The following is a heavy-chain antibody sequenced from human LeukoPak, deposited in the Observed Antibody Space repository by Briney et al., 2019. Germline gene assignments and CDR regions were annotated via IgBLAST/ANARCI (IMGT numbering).Heavy chain of an antibody. CDR1: GYTFTGYY. CDR3: AALRPPRIGYYVYFDY. D-gene: IGHD3-3*01. J-gene: IGHJ4*02. CDR2: INPNSGGT. V-gene: IGHV1-2*02. Sequence: GASVKVSCKASGYTFTGYYMHWVRQAPGQGLEWMGWINPNSGGTNYAQKFQGRVTMTRDTSISTAYMELSRLRSDDTAVYYCAALRPPRIGYYVYFDYWGQGTLVTVSS.